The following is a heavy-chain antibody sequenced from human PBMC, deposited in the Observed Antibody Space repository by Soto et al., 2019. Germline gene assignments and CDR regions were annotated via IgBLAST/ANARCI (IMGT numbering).Heavy chain of an antibody. CDR2: ISYDGSNK. CDR3: AREPKTYYYDSSGYAFYYGMDV. CDR1: GFTFSSYA. Sequence: QVQLVESGGGVVQPGRSLRLSCAASGFTFSSYAMHWVRQAPGKGLEWVAVISYDGSNKYYADSVKGRFTISRDNSKNTLYLQMNSLRAEDTAVYYCAREPKTYYYDSSGYAFYYGMDVWGQGTTVTVSS. J-gene: IGHJ6*02. D-gene: IGHD3-22*01. V-gene: IGHV3-30-3*01.